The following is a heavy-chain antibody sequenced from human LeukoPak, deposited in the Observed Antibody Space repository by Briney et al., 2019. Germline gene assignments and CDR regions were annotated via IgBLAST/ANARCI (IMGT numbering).Heavy chain of an antibody. CDR1: GYTFTSYG. D-gene: IGHD3-22*01. Sequence: ASVKVSCKASGYTFTSYGISWVRQAPGQGLEWMGRISAYNGNTNYAQKLQGRVTMTTDTSTSTAYMELRSLRSDDTAVYYCARGTYYYDSSGYFNWFDPWGQGTLVTVSS. J-gene: IGHJ5*02. V-gene: IGHV1-18*01. CDR2: ISAYNGNT. CDR3: ARGTYYYDSSGYFNWFDP.